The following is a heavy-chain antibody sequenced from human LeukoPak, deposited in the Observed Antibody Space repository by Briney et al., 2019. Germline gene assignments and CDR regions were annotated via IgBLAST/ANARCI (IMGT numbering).Heavy chain of an antibody. CDR1: GFTFSSYS. D-gene: IGHD3-3*01. CDR3: ARGDSGDFWSGYYSYFDY. J-gene: IGHJ4*02. V-gene: IGHV3-21*01. Sequence: GALRLSCAASGFTFSSYSMNWVRQAPGKGLEWVSSISSSSSYIYYADSVKGRFTISRDNAKNSLYLQMNSLRAEDTAVYYCARGDSGDFWSGYYSYFDYWGQGTLVTVSS. CDR2: ISSSSSYI.